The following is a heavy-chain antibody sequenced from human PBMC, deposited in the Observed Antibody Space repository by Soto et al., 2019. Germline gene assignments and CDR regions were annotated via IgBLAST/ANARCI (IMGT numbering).Heavy chain of an antibody. D-gene: IGHD3-16*01. J-gene: IGHJ4*02. V-gene: IGHV3-66*01. Sequence: EVPLVESEGGLVQPGGSLRLSCAASGFTVSSKYMSWVRQAPGKGLEWVSVVYSGGSTNNADSVKGRFTISRDNSKNTLFLQMESLRAEDTAVYYCAGGGTYTSAFFYWGQGTLVTVSS. CDR2: VYSGGST. CDR1: GFTVSSKY. CDR3: AGGGTYTSAFFY.